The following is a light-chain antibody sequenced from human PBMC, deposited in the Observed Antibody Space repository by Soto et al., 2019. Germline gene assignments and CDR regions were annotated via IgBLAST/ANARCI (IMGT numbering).Light chain of an antibody. J-gene: IGKJ3*01. Sequence: EIVLTQSPGTLSLSPGERATLSCRASQSVSSSSLAWYQQKPGQAPRLLIYAASTRATGIPDRFSGSGSRTDFTHSSASLEAEDFVMYYFQQYGSSPFFGPGTKLESK. CDR1: QSVSSSS. V-gene: IGKV3-20*01. CDR3: QQYGSSPF. CDR2: AAS.